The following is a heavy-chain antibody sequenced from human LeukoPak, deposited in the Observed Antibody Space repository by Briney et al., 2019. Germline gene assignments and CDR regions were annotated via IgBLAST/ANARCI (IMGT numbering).Heavy chain of an antibody. V-gene: IGHV4-59*12. CDR2: IYYSGST. CDR1: GGSISSYY. D-gene: IGHD3-10*01. J-gene: IGHJ6*02. Sequence: SETLSLTCTVSGGSISSYYWSWIRQPPGKGLEWIGYIYYSGSTYYNPSLKSRVTISVDTSKNQFSLKLSSVTAADTAVYYCARGITMVRGVITFDYYGMDVWGQGTTVTVSS. CDR3: ARGITMVRGVITFDYYGMDV.